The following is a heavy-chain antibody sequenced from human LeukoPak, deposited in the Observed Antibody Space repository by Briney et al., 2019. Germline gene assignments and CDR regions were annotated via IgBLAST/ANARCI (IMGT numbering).Heavy chain of an antibody. CDR2: IYHSGST. V-gene: IGHV4-59*02. CDR3: AREPPGINDAFDI. D-gene: IGHD3-10*01. Sequence: SETLSLTCTVSGGSVSNYYWSWIRQPPGKGLEWIGYIYHSGSTNYNPSLKSRVTISVDTSKSQFSLKLSSVTAADTAVYYCAREPPGINDAFDIWGQGTMVTVSS. CDR1: GGSVSNYY. J-gene: IGHJ3*02.